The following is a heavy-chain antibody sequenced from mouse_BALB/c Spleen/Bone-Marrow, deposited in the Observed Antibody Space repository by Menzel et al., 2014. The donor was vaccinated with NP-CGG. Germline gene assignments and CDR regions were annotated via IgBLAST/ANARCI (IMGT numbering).Heavy chain of an antibody. J-gene: IGHJ2*01. CDR1: GFTFSSYG. CDR2: INSNGGST. Sequence: EVMLVESGGGLVQPGGSLKLSCAASGFTFSSYGMPWVRQTPDKGLELVATINSNGGSTYYPDSVKGRFTISRDNAKNSLYLQMSRLKSEDTAMYYRARERSYGNGRIFEYWGQGTTLTVSS. V-gene: IGHV5-6-3*01. CDR3: ARERSYGNGRIFEY. D-gene: IGHD1-1*01.